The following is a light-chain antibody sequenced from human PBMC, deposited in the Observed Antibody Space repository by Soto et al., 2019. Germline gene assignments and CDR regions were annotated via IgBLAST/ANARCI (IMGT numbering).Light chain of an antibody. J-gene: IGLJ2*01. CDR3: QAWDTDTVI. CDR1: RGHSNYA. CDR2: VHGDGSH. V-gene: IGLV4-69*01. Sequence: QPVLSQSPSASASLGASVNLTCTLTRGHSNYAIAWHQQQPGKAPRYLMKVHGDGSHNKEDGIPHRFSGSSSGAERYLSISSLQSEDEGGYYCQAWDTDTVIFGGGTQLTVL.